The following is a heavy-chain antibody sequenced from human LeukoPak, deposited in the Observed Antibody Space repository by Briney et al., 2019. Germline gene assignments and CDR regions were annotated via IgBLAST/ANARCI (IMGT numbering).Heavy chain of an antibody. V-gene: IGHV1-46*01. J-gene: IGHJ4*02. D-gene: IGHD4-17*01. CDR1: GYTFTSYY. Sequence: GASVKVSCKASGYTFTSYYMHWVRQAPGQGLEWMGIINPSGGSTSYAQKFQGRVTMTEDTSTDTAYMELSSLRSEDTAVYYCATDLASTVTTPRDYWGQGTLVTVSS. CDR2: INPSGGST. CDR3: ATDLASTVTTPRDY.